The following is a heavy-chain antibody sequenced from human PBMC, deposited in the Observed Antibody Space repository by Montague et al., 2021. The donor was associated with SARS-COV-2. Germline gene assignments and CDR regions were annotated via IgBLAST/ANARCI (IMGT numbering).Heavy chain of an antibody. V-gene: IGHV3-23*03. D-gene: IGHD3-22*01. CDR1: GFTFNSYA. J-gene: IGHJ4*02. CDR3: AKTHRYYNRNFDY. Sequence: SLRLSCSASGFTFNSYAMSWVRQAPGKGLEWVSIIYSGGSSTYYADSVKGWFTISRDNSKNTLYLQMNSMIAEDTAVYYCAKTHRYYNRNFDYWGQGTLVTVSS. CDR2: IYSGGSST.